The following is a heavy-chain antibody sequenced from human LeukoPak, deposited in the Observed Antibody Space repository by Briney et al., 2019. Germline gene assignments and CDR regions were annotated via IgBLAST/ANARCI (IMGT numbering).Heavy chain of an antibody. CDR2: INHSGST. CDR1: GGSFSGYY. V-gene: IGHV4-34*01. CDR3: AREAPYYDILTGPKGGWFDP. Sequence: PSETLSLTCAVYGGSFSGYYWSWIRQPPGKGLEWIGEINHSGSTNYNPSLKGRVTISVDTSKNQFSLKLSSVTAADTAVYYCAREAPYYDILTGPKGGWFDPWGQGTLVTVSS. D-gene: IGHD3-9*01. J-gene: IGHJ5*02.